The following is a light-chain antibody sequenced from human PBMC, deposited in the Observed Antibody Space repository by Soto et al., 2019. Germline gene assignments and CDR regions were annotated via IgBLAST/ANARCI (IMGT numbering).Light chain of an antibody. J-gene: IGKJ1*01. CDR1: QSVGSK. CDR2: GAS. V-gene: IGKV3-15*01. Sequence: EIVMTQSPATLSVSPGERATLSCRASQSVGSKLAWYQQKPGQAPRLLIYGASTRATGVPARFSGSVSGTDFTLTIRSLQSEDFAVYYCKQYNNWPQTFGQGTKVDIK. CDR3: KQYNNWPQT.